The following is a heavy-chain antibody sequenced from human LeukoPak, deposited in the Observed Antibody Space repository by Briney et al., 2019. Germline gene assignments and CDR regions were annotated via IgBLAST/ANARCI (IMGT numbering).Heavy chain of an antibody. CDR3: AKKMATTGETDY. V-gene: IGHV1-18*01. Sequence: ASVKVSCKASGYTFTSYGISWVRQAPGQGLEWMGWISAYNGNTNYAQKLQGRVTMTTDTSTSTAYMELRSLRSDDTAVYYCAKKMATTGETDYWGQGTLVTVSS. CDR1: GYTFTSYG. J-gene: IGHJ4*02. D-gene: IGHD5-24*01. CDR2: ISAYNGNT.